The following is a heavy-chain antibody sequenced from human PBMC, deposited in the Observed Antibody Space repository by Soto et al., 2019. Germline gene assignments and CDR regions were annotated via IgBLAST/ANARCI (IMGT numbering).Heavy chain of an antibody. D-gene: IGHD6-19*01. J-gene: IGHJ3*02. V-gene: IGHV4-4*02. CDR3: TKNGWYSTDI. CDR1: GISVSSDNW. Sequence: SETLSLTCAVSGISVSSDNWWSWVRQPPGKGLEWIGEIFHGETTNYNPSLKSRVTISVDKSKDQFSLTLTSLTAADTAVYYCTKNGWYSTDILGQGIMVT. CDR2: IFHGETT.